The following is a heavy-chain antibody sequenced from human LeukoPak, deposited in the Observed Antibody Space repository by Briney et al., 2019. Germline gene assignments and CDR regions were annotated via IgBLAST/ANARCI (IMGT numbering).Heavy chain of an antibody. CDR2: ISDNGDTT. CDR3: VIDRSSWYYFDY. V-gene: IGHV3-64D*06. J-gene: IGHJ4*02. D-gene: IGHD6-13*01. Sequence: GGSLRLSCSASGFTFSTYAIHWVRQAPGNGLEYVSGISDNGDTTSYADSVKGRFIISRDNSKNTLFLQMSSLIPEDTAVYYCVIDRSSWYYFDYWGQGALVSVSS. CDR1: GFTFSTYA.